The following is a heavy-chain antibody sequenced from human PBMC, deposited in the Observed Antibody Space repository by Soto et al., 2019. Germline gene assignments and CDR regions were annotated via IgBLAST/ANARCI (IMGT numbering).Heavy chain of an antibody. V-gene: IGHV3-30*01. J-gene: IGHJ4*02. D-gene: IGHD4-17*01. Sequence: DSVKGRFTISRDNSKNTLYLQINILRPEETAVYYCAREPYGDPLDYWGQGTLVTVSS. CDR3: AREPYGDPLDY.